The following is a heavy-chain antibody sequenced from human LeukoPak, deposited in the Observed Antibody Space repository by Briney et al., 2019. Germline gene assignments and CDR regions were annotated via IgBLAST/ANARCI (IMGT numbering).Heavy chain of an antibody. CDR1: GYTFTGYY. J-gene: IGHJ5*02. CDR3: ARVTRELLGWFDP. V-gene: IGHV1-2*02. CDR2: INPNSGGT. Sequence: ASVKVSCKASGYTFTGYYMHWVRQAPGQGLEWMGWINPNSGGTNYAQRFQGRVTITRDTSISTAYMELSRLRSDDTAVYYCARVTRELLGWFDPWGQGTLVTVSS. D-gene: IGHD1-26*01.